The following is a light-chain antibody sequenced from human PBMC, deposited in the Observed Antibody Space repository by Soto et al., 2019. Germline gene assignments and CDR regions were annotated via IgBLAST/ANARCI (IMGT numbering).Light chain of an antibody. CDR1: SSNIGSND. Sequence: QLVLTQPPSASGTPGQRVTISCSGSSSNIGSNDAFWYQQLPGTAPKLLIYRSNQRPSGVPDRFSGSKSGTSASLAISGLRPEDEADYYCASWDYSLSGVLFGGGTKLTVL. CDR2: RSN. CDR3: ASWDYSLSGVL. V-gene: IGLV1-47*01. J-gene: IGLJ2*01.